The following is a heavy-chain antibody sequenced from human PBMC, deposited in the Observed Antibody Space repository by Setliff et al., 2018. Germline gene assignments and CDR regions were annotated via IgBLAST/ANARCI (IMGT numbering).Heavy chain of an antibody. D-gene: IGHD6-25*01. CDR1: AKTFTAYY. V-gene: IGHV1-2*02. CDR3: ARAGLAAAGRKGVFDH. Sequence: ASVKVSCKASAKTFTAYYVHWVRQAPGQGLEWMGWINPISGDAKYVQKFQGRVTLTRDTSITTGYMDLNSLTSDDTAVYYCARAGLAAAGRKGVFDHWGQGTLVTVSS. J-gene: IGHJ4*02. CDR2: INPISGDA.